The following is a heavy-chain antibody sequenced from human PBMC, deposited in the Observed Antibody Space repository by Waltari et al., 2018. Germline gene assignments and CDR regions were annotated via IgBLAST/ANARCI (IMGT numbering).Heavy chain of an antibody. Sequence: QVQLQESGPGLVKPSETLSLTCTVSGGSISNYFWSWIRQPPGKGLEWIGYVDSTGTTNYNPSLKSRVTISLDKSNNQVSLRLSSVTAADTAVYYCARDGLWFGELPSFDHWGRGTLVTVSS. CDR2: VDSTGTT. CDR1: GGSISNYF. V-gene: IGHV4-59*01. CDR3: ARDGLWFGELPSFDH. D-gene: IGHD3-10*01. J-gene: IGHJ4*02.